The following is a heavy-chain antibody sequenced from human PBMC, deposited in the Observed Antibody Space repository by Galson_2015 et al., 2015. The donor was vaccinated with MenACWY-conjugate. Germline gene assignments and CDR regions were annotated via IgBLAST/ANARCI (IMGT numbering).Heavy chain of an antibody. Sequence: SLRLSCAGSGITFSNYWMNWVRQAPGKGLEWVGSIKQDGSVKNYVDSVKGRFTFSRDNAKNSLYLQMNSLRAEDTAVYYCAKDVAVGGFDYWGQGTRVTVSS. D-gene: IGHD6-19*01. V-gene: IGHV3-7*03. CDR1: GITFSNYW. J-gene: IGHJ4*02. CDR3: AKDVAVGGFDY. CDR2: IKQDGSVK.